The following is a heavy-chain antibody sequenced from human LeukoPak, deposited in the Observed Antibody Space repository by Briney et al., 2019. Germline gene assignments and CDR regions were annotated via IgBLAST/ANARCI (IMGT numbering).Heavy chain of an antibody. Sequence: SETLSLTCTVSGGSISSYYWSWIRQPAGKGLEWIGRIYTSGSTNYNPSLKSRVTMSVDTSKNQFSLKLSSVTAADTAVYYCARDAVPAADDAFDIWGQGTMVTVSS. CDR3: ARDAVPAADDAFDI. D-gene: IGHD2-2*01. V-gene: IGHV4-4*07. J-gene: IGHJ3*02. CDR1: GGSISSYY. CDR2: IYTSGST.